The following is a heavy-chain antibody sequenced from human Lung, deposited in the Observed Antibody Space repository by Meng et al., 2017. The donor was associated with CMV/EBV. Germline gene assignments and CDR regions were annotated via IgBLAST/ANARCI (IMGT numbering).Heavy chain of an antibody. CDR3: ARTQWHVGYFDN. J-gene: IGHJ4*02. CDR1: LGSISSGSYY. CDR2: IHYTGST. Sequence: LXXTLSLGSISSGSYYWGWLRQHPGKGLEWIGCIHYTGSTNYNPSLKTRVSISEDTSKNEFSLTLTSVTAADTAVYYCARTQWHVGYFDNWGQGTXVTVAS. V-gene: IGHV4-39*07. D-gene: IGHD6-19*01.